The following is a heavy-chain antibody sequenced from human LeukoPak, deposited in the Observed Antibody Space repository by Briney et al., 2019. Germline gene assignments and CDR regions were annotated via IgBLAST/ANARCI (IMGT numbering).Heavy chain of an antibody. J-gene: IGHJ4*02. V-gene: IGHV3-21*01. D-gene: IGHD3-10*01. CDR1: GFTFNSYS. CDR3: ARVYQGVSLFDGIDY. CDR2: ISGSNSYI. Sequence: GGSLRLSCAASGFTFNSYSMNWVRQAPGKGLEWVSSISGSNSYINYADSVKGRFTISRDNAKKSLYLQMNSLRAEDTAVYYCARVYQGVSLFDGIDYWGQGTLVTVSS.